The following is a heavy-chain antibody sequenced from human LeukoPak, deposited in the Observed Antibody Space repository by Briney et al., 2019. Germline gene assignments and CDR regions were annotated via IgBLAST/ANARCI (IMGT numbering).Heavy chain of an antibody. CDR1: GGSFSGSY. J-gene: IGHJ4*02. CDR2: INHSGIT. CDR3: ARDNPPGSYDY. D-gene: IGHD1-1*01. Sequence: SETLSLTCAVHGGSFSGSYWNWIRQPPGKGLEWIGEINHSGITNYNPSLKGRVTISVDTSKNKFSLKVRSVTAADTAVYYCARDNPPGSYDYWGQGTLVTVSS. V-gene: IGHV4-34*01.